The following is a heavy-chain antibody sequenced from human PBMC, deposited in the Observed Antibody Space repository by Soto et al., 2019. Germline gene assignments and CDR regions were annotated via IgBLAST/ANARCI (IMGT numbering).Heavy chain of an antibody. CDR2: IYHSGST. V-gene: IGHV4-30-2*01. Sequence: PSETLSLTCAVSGGSISSGGYSLSWIRQPPGKGLEWIGYIYHSGSTYYNPSLKSRVTISVDRSKNQFSLKLSSVTAADTAVYYCARASPPYCSSTSCPWDWFDPWGQGTLVTVSS. CDR1: GGSISSGGYS. CDR3: ARASPPYCSSTSCPWDWFDP. J-gene: IGHJ5*02. D-gene: IGHD2-2*01.